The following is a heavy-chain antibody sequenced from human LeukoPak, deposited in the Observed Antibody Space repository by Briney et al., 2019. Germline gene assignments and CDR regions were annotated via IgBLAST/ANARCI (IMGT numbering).Heavy chain of an antibody. J-gene: IGHJ1*01. D-gene: IGHD2-2*01. CDR3: VVTRAEYFQH. CDR2: IKQDGSEK. V-gene: IGHV3-7*02. CDR1: GFTFSSYW. Sequence: PGGSLRLSCAASGFTFSSYWMSWVRQAPGKGLEWVANIKQDGSEKYYVDSVKGRFTIYRDNAKRSLNLQMNSLRAEDTAVYYCVVTRAEYFQHWGQGTLVTVSS.